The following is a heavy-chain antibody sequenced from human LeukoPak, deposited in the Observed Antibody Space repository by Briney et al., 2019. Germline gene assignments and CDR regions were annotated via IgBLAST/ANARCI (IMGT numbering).Heavy chain of an antibody. CDR2: ISSSSSYI. V-gene: IGHV3-21*01. D-gene: IGHD2-2*01. Sequence: PGGSLRLSCAASGFTFSSYSMNWVRQAPGKGLEWVSSISSSSSYIYYADSVKGRFTISRDNAKNSLYLQMNSLRAEDTAVYYCAKDHPYCSSTSCMYYFDYGGQGTLVTVSS. CDR1: GFTFSSYS. J-gene: IGHJ4*02. CDR3: AKDHPYCSSTSCMYYFDY.